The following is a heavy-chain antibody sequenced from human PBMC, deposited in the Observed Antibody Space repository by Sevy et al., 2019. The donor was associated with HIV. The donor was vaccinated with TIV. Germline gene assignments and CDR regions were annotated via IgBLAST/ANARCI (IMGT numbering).Heavy chain of an antibody. Sequence: GGSLRLSCTASGFTFGDYCMSWVRQAPGKGLEWVAFVKSKAYGGTVDHAASVKGRFTISRDNSKSIAYLQMNDLKTEDTGIYYFTRWKGAQSIFDYWGQGALVTVSS. CDR3: TRWKGAQSIFDY. CDR1: GFTFGDYC. V-gene: IGHV3-49*04. D-gene: IGHD1-1*01. CDR2: VKSKAYGGTV. J-gene: IGHJ4*02.